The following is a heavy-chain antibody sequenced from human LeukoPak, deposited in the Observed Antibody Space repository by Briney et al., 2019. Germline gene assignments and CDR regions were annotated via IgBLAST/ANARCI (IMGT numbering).Heavy chain of an antibody. CDR1: GGSISTYD. Sequence: SETLSLTCTVSGGSISTYDWSWIRQPPGKGLEWIGYIYYSGSTNYNPSLKSRVTISVDTSKNQFSLKLSSVSAADTAVYYCARGYSSSWRQLEYFQHWGQGTLVTVSS. CDR3: ARGYSSSWRQLEYFQH. V-gene: IGHV4-59*01. D-gene: IGHD6-13*01. J-gene: IGHJ1*01. CDR2: IYYSGST.